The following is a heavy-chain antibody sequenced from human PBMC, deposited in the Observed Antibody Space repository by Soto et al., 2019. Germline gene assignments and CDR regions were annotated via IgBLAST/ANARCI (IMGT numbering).Heavy chain of an antibody. V-gene: IGHV1-3*01. D-gene: IGHD2-15*01. Sequence: ASVKVSCKASGYTFTIYAMHWVLQAPGQRLEWMGWINAGNGNTKYSQKFQGRVTITRDTSASTAYMELSSLRSEDTAVYYCARDCSGGSCYLRNYYYYGMDVWGQGTTVTVS. CDR1: GYTFTIYA. CDR3: ARDCSGGSCYLRNYYYYGMDV. J-gene: IGHJ6*02. CDR2: INAGNGNT.